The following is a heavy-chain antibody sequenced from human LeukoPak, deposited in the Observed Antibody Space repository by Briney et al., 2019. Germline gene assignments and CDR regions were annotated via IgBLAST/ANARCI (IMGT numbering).Heavy chain of an antibody. CDR3: ARDRPYSSSFDY. CDR1: GGSISSGSYY. V-gene: IGHV4-61*02. Sequence: SQTLSLTCTVSGGSISSGSYYWSWIRQPAGKGLEWIGRIYTSGSTNYNPSLKSRVTISVDTSKNQFSLKLSSVTATDTAVYYCARDRPYSSSFDYWGQGTLVTVSS. J-gene: IGHJ4*02. CDR2: IYTSGST. D-gene: IGHD6-6*01.